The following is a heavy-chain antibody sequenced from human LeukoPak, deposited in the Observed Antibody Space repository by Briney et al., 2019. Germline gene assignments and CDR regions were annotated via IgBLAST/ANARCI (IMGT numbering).Heavy chain of an antibody. CDR1: GGSISSYY. Sequence: SETLSLTCTVSGGSISSYYWSWIRQPAGKGLEWIGRIYTSGSTNYNPSLKSRVTMSVDTSKNQISLKVNSVTAAATAVYYCARESYSSSYLFDFWGHGTLVTVSS. V-gene: IGHV4-4*07. D-gene: IGHD6-6*01. CDR3: ARESYSSSYLFDF. J-gene: IGHJ4*01. CDR2: IYTSGST.